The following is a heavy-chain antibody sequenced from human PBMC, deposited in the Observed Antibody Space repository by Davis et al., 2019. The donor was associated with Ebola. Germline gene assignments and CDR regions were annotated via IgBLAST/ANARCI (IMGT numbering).Heavy chain of an antibody. CDR1: GFTFDDYA. D-gene: IGHD3-3*01. CDR2: ISWNSGSI. CDR3: AKDTFGVVTQLIR. Sequence: GGSLRLSCAASGFTFDDYAMHWVRQAPGKGLEWVSGISWNSGSIGYADSVKGRFTISRDNAKNSLYLQMNSLRAEDTALYYCAKDTFGVVTQLIRWGQGTLVTVSS. J-gene: IGHJ4*02. V-gene: IGHV3-9*01.